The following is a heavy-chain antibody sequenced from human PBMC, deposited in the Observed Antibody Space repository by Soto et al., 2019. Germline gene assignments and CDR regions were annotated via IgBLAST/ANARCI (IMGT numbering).Heavy chain of an antibody. J-gene: IGHJ4*02. D-gene: IGHD1-7*01. V-gene: IGHV2-5*02. CDR1: GFSVSISGVG. CDR3: ARLYKWNFWSVFDY. CDR2: IYWDDDK. Sequence: SGPTLVNPTQTLTLTCTFSGFSVSISGVGVGWIRQPPGKALEWLALIYWDDDKRYSSSLKSRLTITKDASKNQVVLTMTNMDPVDTGTYYCARLYKWNFWSVFDYWGQGTLVTVSS.